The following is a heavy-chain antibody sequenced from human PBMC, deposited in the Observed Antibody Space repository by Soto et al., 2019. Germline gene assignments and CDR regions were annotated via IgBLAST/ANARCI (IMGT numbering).Heavy chain of an antibody. CDR1: GFTFSSYA. Sequence: PGGSLRLSCAASGFTFSSYAMSWVRQAPGKGLEWVSAISGSGGSTYYADSVKGRFTISRGNSKNTLYLQMNSLRAEDTAVYYCAKVPYSSSWYEAYYFDYWGQGTLVTVSS. J-gene: IGHJ4*02. CDR3: AKVPYSSSWYEAYYFDY. V-gene: IGHV3-23*01. CDR2: ISGSGGST. D-gene: IGHD6-13*01.